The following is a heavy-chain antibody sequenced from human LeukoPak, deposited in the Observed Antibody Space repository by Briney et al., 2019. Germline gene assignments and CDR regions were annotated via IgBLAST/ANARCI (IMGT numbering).Heavy chain of an antibody. J-gene: IGHJ6*02. V-gene: IGHV4-59*06. CDR2: IYYSGST. CDR1: GGSISSYH. D-gene: IGHD5-24*01. Sequence: PSETLFLTCTVSGGSISSYHWSWIRQHPGKGLEWIGYIYYSGSTYYNPSLKSRVTISVDTSKNQFSLKLSSVTAADTAVYYCARDLSRHYGMDVWGQGTTVTVSS. CDR3: ARDLSRHYGMDV.